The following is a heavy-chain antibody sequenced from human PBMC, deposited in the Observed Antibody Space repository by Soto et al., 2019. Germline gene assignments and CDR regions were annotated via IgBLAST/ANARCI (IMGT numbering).Heavy chain of an antibody. J-gene: IGHJ5*02. Sequence: SETLSLTCSASGGSITSSSHFWGWVRQPPGKGLEWIGTIYFTGNTYYTPSLKSRLTMSIDTSKSEFSLRLNSVTAADTAVYYCAGQTFTIAAASYGRSNWFDPWGPGTLVTVSS. CDR1: GGSITSSSHF. V-gene: IGHV4-39*01. CDR3: AGQTFTIAAASYGRSNWFDP. CDR2: IYFTGNT. D-gene: IGHD6-25*01.